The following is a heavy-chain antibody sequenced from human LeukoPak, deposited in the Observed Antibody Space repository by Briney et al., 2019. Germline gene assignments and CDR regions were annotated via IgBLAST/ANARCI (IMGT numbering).Heavy chain of an antibody. Sequence: GGSLRLSCAASGFTFSSYAMSWVRQAPGKGLEWVSAISGSGGSTYYADSVKGRFTISRDNSKNTLYLQMNSLRAEDTAVYYCARDSGYSGYDYVAVAGTDYYYYYMDVWGKGTTVTVSS. CDR3: ARDSGYSGYDYVAVAGTDYYYYYMDV. J-gene: IGHJ6*03. CDR1: GFTFSSYA. CDR2: ISGSGGST. V-gene: IGHV3-23*01. D-gene: IGHD5-12*01.